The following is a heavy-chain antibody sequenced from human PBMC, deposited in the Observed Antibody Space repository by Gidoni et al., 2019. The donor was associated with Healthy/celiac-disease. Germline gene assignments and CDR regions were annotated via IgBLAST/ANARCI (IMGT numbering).Heavy chain of an antibody. D-gene: IGHD6-6*01. CDR2: INHSGST. CDR1: GGSFSGYY. CDR3: ARARRAARTFFDY. Sequence: QVQLQQWGAGLLKPSETLSLTCAVYGGSFSGYYWSWIRQPPGKGLEWIGEINHSGSTNYNPSLKSRVTISVDTSKNQFSLKLSSVTAADTAVYYCARARRAARTFFDYWGQGTLVTVSS. V-gene: IGHV4-34*01. J-gene: IGHJ4*02.